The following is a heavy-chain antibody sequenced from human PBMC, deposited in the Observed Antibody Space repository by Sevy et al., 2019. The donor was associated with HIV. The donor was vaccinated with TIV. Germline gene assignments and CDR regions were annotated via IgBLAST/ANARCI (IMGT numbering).Heavy chain of an antibody. CDR3: ERVDSSGWSDY. J-gene: IGHJ4*02. V-gene: IGHV4-38-2*01. Sequence: SETLSLTCAVSGYSMTSGYFWGWIRQSPGKGLEWIGSLYHSGTTYYSPSLKSRVTLSVDTSKNQFSLKVRSVTAADTAVYYCERVDSSGWSDYWGQGTLVTVSS. CDR2: LYHSGTT. CDR1: GYSMTSGYF. D-gene: IGHD6-13*01.